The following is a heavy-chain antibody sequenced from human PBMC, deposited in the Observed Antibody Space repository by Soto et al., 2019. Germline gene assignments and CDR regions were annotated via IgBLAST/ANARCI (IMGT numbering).Heavy chain of an antibody. CDR3: ARNYGGNSQFFDL. CDR2: FFHTGTA. J-gene: IGHJ2*01. CDR1: GDAISRHY. D-gene: IGHD4-17*01. V-gene: IGHV4-59*11. Sequence: QVQLQESGPGLVKPSETLSLNCSVSGDAISRHYWSWIRQSPGKGLEWLGYFFHTGTALYHPSLRSRVTMSVDTSKNQFSLKLTSVIPADTAVYFCARNYGGNSQFFDLWGRGTLVTVSS.